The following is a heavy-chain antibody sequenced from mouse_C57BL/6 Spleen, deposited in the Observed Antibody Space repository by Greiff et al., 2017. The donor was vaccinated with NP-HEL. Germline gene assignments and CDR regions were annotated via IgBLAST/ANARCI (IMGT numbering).Heavy chain of an antibody. D-gene: IGHD2-5*01. CDR3: ARHYSNYVAWFAY. J-gene: IGHJ3*01. Sequence: QVQLQQSGPELVKPGASVKISCKASGYAFSSSWMNWVKQRPGKGLEWIGRIYPGDGDTNYNGKFKGKATLTADKSSSTAYMQLSSLTSEDSAVYFCARHYSNYVAWFAYWGQGTLVTVSA. V-gene: IGHV1-82*01. CDR2: IYPGDGDT. CDR1: GYAFSSSW.